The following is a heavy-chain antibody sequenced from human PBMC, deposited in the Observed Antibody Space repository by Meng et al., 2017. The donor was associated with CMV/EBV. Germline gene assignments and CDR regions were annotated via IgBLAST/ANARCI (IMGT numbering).Heavy chain of an antibody. CDR2: INPSGGST. D-gene: IGHD6-6*01. CDR3: ATPWEVYSSSSGSYYGMDV. J-gene: IGHJ6*02. V-gene: IGHV1-46*03. CDR1: GYTFTSHY. Sequence: ASVKVSCKASGYTFTSHYMHWVRQAPGQGLEWMGIINPSGGSTSYAQKFQGRVTMTRDTSTSTVYMELSSLRSEDTAVYYCATPWEVYSSSSGSYYGMDVWGQGTTVTVSS.